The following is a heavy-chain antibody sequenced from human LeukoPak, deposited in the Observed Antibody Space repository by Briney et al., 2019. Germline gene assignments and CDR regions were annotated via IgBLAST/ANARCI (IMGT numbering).Heavy chain of an antibody. CDR3: AKELAAAGRYYYYYMDV. J-gene: IGHJ6*03. D-gene: IGHD6-13*01. V-gene: IGHV3-30*18. CDR2: ISYDGSDE. Sequence: PGGSLRLSCAASGFSFSSYGMHWVRQAPGKGLAWVAIISYDGSDEFYADSVKGRFTISRDNSKNTLYLQMNSLRAEDTAVYYCAKELAAAGRYYYYYMDVWGKGTTVTISS. CDR1: GFSFSSYG.